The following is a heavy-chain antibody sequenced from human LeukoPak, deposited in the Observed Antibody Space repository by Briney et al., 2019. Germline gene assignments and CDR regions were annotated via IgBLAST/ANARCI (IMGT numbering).Heavy chain of an antibody. CDR3: AKQRSYYDSSGYWDCFDY. Sequence: GGSLRLSCAASGFTFSSYAMSWVRQAPGKGLEWVSAISGSGGSTYYADSVKGRFTISRDNSKNTLYLQMNSLRAEDTAVYYCAKQRSYYDSSGYWDCFDYWGQGTLVTVSS. CDR2: ISGSGGST. V-gene: IGHV3-23*01. J-gene: IGHJ4*02. CDR1: GFTFSSYA. D-gene: IGHD3-22*01.